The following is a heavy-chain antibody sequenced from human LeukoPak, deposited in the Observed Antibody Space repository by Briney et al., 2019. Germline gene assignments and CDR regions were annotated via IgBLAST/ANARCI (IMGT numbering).Heavy chain of an antibody. CDR3: AGEPPISSSWYPLDY. J-gene: IGHJ4*02. D-gene: IGHD6-13*01. CDR2: IYTSGST. CDR1: GGSISSYY. Sequence: SETLSLTCTVSGGSISSYYWSWIRQPAGKGLEWIGRIYTSGSTNYNPSLKSRVTMSVDTSKNQFSLKLSSVTAADTAVYYCAGEPPISSSWYPLDYWGQGTLVTVSS. V-gene: IGHV4-4*07.